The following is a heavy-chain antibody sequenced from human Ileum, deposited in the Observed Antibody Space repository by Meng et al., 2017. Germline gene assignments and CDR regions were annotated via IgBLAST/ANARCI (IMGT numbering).Heavy chain of an antibody. CDR1: GDSISSGNW. CDR2: IFHGGTT. CDR3: ARGIGDIRVGFDY. J-gene: IGHJ4*02. D-gene: IGHD5-12*01. V-gene: IGHV4-4*02. Sequence: QVRLQESGPGLVKPSGTPSLTCAVSGDSISSGNWWNWVRQSPGKGLEWIGEIFHGGTTNYNPSLKNRVTLLMDKSKNQFSLQLTSVTAADTAVFYCARGIGDIRVGFDYWGQGILVTVSS.